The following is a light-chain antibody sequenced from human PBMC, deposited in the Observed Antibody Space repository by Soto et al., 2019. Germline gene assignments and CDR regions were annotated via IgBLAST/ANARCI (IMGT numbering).Light chain of an antibody. V-gene: IGLV2-14*01. CDR3: SSYTSSSTLFYV. J-gene: IGLJ1*01. CDR2: EVS. Sequence: QSALTQPASVSGSPGQSITISCTGTSSDVGGYNYVSWYQQHPGKAPKLMIYEVSNRPSGVSNRFSGSKSGNTASLTISGLQAEDEADYYCSSYTSSSTLFYVFGTGTTVTVL. CDR1: SSDVGGYNY.